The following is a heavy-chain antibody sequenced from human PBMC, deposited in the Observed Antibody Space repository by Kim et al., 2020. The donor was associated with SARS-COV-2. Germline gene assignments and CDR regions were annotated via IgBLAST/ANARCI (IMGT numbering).Heavy chain of an antibody. CDR1: GGSISSSSYY. D-gene: IGHD5-12*01. V-gene: IGHV4-39*01. CDR2: IYYSGSN. J-gene: IGHJ3*01. Sequence: SETLSLTCTVYGGSISSSSYYWGRMRQPPGKGLEWIGSIYYSGSNYYNPSLKRRVTISVDTSKNQFSLRLSSVTAADTAVYYCARHPQPAIGATIVDAFDVWGRARMVTVSS. CDR3: ARHPQPAIGATIVDAFDV.